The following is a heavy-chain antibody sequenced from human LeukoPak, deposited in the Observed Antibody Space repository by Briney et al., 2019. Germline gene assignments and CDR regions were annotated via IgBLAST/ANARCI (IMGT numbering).Heavy chain of an antibody. D-gene: IGHD3-16*01. V-gene: IGHV4-4*07. CDR1: GGSLTSYY. Sequence: SETLYLTCNVSGGSLTSYYWSWIRQPAGKGLEWLGRIYTSGSTNYNPSLKSRVTMSVDTSKNQFSLKLRSVTAADTAVYYCARGDALSWFGVNFFDPWGQGTLVTVSS. CDR3: ARGDALSWFGVNFFDP. J-gene: IGHJ5*02. CDR2: IYTSGST.